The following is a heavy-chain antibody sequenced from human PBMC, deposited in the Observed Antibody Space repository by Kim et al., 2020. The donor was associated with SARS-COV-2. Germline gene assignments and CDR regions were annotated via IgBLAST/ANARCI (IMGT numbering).Heavy chain of an antibody. D-gene: IGHD2-2*01. Sequence: YAQKLQGRVTMTTDTSTSTAYMELRSLRSDDTAVYYCARDYCSRTSCYGDWGQGTLVTVSS. J-gene: IGHJ4*02. CDR3: ARDYCSRTSCYGD. V-gene: IGHV1-18*01.